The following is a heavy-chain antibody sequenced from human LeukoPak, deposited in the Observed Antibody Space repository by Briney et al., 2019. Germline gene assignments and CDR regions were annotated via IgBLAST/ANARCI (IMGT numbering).Heavy chain of an antibody. CDR1: GFIFSTYT. CDR2: ISSSGGST. CDR3: ARDFGGLRYFDY. D-gene: IGHD5-12*01. J-gene: IGHJ4*02. Sequence: AGGSLRLSCAASGFIFSTYTMNWVRQAPGKGLEWVSSISSSGGSTYYADSVKGRFTISRDNSKNTLYLQMNSLRAEDTAVYYCARDFGGLRYFDYWGQGTLVTVSS. V-gene: IGHV3-23*01.